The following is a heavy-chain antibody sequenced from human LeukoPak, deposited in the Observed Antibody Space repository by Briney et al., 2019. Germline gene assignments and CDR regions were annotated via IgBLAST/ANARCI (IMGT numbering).Heavy chain of an antibody. V-gene: IGHV1-69*13. CDR3: ARAGVHYYYMDV. CDR2: IIPIFGTA. Sequence: SVKVSCKASGGTLSSYAISWVRQAPGQGLEWMGGIIPIFGTANYAQKFQGRVTITADESTSTAYMELSSLRSEDTAVYYCARAGVHYYYMDVWGKGTTVTVSS. CDR1: GGTLSSYA. D-gene: IGHD3-3*01. J-gene: IGHJ6*03.